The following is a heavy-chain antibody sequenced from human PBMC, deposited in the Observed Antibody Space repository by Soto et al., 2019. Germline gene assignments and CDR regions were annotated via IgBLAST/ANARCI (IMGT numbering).Heavy chain of an antibody. J-gene: IGHJ6*02. D-gene: IGHD2-15*01. CDR3: ARDRALCSGGSCYSGYYYYGMDV. CDR1: GGSISSGGYY. Sequence: PSETLSLTCTVSGGSISSGGYYWSWIRQHPGKGLEWIGYIYYSGSTYYNPSLKSRVTISVDTSKNQFSLKLSSVTAADTAVYYCARDRALCSGGSCYSGYYYYGMDVWGQGTTVTRLL. CDR2: IYYSGST. V-gene: IGHV4-31*03.